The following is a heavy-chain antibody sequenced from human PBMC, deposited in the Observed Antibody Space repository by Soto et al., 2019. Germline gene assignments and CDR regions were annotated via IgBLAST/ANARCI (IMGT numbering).Heavy chain of an antibody. CDR3: ARHLYHDSSGIYSPFDF. CDR2: IWPGNSDT. CDR1: GYSFTTYW. V-gene: IGHV5-51*01. Sequence: PGESLKISCKGSGYSFTTYWIGWVRQMPGKGLEWMGIIWPGNSDTRYSPTFQGHVTISADKSISTAYLQWRSLEASDTAMYYCARHLYHDSSGIYSPFDFWGQGILATVSS. J-gene: IGHJ4*02. D-gene: IGHD3-22*01.